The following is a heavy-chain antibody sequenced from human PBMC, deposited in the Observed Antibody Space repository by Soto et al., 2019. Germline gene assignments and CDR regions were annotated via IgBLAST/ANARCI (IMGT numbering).Heavy chain of an antibody. CDR3: AGEYEFGFDI. V-gene: IGHV3-7*01. D-gene: IGHD2-8*01. CDR1: AFTLSSYW. J-gene: IGHJ3*02. Sequence: EVQLVESGGGLVQPGGSLRLSCEASAFTLSSYWMSWVRQAPGKGLEWVANIKPDGSEKYYVDSMKGRFTISRDNTKNSLYLQMSTWRPEDTVIYYCAGEYEFGFDIWSQGTLVTASS. CDR2: IKPDGSEK.